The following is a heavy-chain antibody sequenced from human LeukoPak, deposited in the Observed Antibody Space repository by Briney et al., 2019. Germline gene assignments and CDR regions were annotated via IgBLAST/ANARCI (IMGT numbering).Heavy chain of an antibody. D-gene: IGHD5-12*01. CDR1: GGSFSGYY. CDR2: INHSGST. CDR3: ARGGGRLRLRSGGY. Sequence: SETLSLTCAVYGGSFSGYYWSWIRQPPGRGRRWFGEINHSGSTNYNPSLKSRVTISADTSKNQFSLKLSSVTAADTAVYYCARGGGRLRLRSGGYWGQGTLVTVSS. J-gene: IGHJ4*02. V-gene: IGHV4-34*01.